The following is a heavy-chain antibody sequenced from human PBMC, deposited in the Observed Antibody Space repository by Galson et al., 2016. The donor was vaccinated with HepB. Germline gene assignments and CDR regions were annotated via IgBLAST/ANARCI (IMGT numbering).Heavy chain of an antibody. J-gene: IGHJ5*02. CDR1: GYTFTGYF. V-gene: IGHV1-2*02. Sequence: SVKVSCKASGYTFTGYFIHWVRQAPGQGLEWMGWIKPNSGGTNYGQKFQGRVTMTRDTSISAAYMELSRLRSDDTAVYYCVRGSRSSSWYLVDPYNWFDPWAREPWSPSPQ. CDR3: VRGSRSSSWYLVDPYNWFDP. CDR2: IKPNSGGT. D-gene: IGHD6-13*01.